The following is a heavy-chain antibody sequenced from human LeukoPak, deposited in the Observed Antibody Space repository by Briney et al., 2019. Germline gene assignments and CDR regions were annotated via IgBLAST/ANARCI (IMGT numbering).Heavy chain of an antibody. CDR1: GGSISSSSYY. J-gene: IGHJ4*02. CDR2: IYYSGST. CDR3: ARGKQLWLPSPFDY. Sequence: PSETLSLTCTVSGGSISSSSYYWGWIRQPPGKGLEWIGSIYYSGSTYYNPSLKSRVTISVDTSKNQFSLKLSSVTAADTAVYYCARGKQLWLPSPFDYWGQGTLVTVSS. D-gene: IGHD5-18*01. V-gene: IGHV4-39*01.